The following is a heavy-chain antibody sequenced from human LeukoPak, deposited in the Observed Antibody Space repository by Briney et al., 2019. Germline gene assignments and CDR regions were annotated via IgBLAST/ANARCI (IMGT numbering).Heavy chain of an antibody. CDR2: ISSSSSYI. J-gene: IGHJ4*02. V-gene: IGHV3-21*01. Sequence: GGSLRLSCAASGFTFSSYSMNWVRQAPGKGLEWVSSISSSSSYIYYADSVKGRFTISRDNAKNSLYLQMNSLRAEDTAVYYCAREILGYCSSTSCYSRYFDYWGQGTLVTVSS. D-gene: IGHD2-2*01. CDR1: GFTFSSYS. CDR3: AREILGYCSSTSCYSRYFDY.